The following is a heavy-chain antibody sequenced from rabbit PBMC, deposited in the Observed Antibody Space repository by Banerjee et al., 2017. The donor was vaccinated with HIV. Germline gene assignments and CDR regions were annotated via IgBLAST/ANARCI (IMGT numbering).Heavy chain of an antibody. Sequence: QSLEESGGGLVTPGGNLTLTCTASGFDFSTYGVSWVRQAPGKGLEWIGYIDPIFGSAYHASWVNGRFSISRENTQNTVSLQLNTLTVADTATYFCVRDAGATLYGYIDLNLWGPGTLVTVS. D-gene: IGHD6-1*01. CDR2: IDPIFGSA. CDR1: GFDFSTYG. J-gene: IGHJ4*01. CDR3: VRDAGATLYGYIDLNL. V-gene: IGHV1S28*01.